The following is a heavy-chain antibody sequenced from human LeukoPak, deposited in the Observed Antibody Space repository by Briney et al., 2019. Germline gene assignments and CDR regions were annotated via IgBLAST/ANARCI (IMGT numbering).Heavy chain of an antibody. CDR2: ISYDGSNK. CDR3: ARFSGYSSGWTSLF. V-gene: IGHV3-30*14. D-gene: IGHD6-19*01. Sequence: GGSLRLSCTASGFTFSSYAMHWVRQAPGKGLEWVAVISYDGSNKYYPDSVKGRFTISRDNSKNTLYLQMNSLRAEGTAVYYCARFSGYSSGWTSLFWGQGTLVTVSS. J-gene: IGHJ4*02. CDR1: GFTFSSYA.